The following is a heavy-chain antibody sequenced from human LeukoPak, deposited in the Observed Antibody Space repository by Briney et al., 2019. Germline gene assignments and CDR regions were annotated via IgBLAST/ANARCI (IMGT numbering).Heavy chain of an antibody. J-gene: IGHJ4*02. CDR2: ISGSGGST. CDR3: AKDQSGSYRVYYLDY. CDR1: GFTFSSYA. D-gene: IGHD1-26*01. V-gene: IGHV3-23*01. Sequence: GGSLRLSCAASGFTFSSYAMSWVRQAPGKGLEWVSAISGSGGSTYYADSVKGRFTISRDNSKNTLYLQMNSLRAEDTAVYYCAKDQSGSYRVYYLDYWGQGTLVTVSS.